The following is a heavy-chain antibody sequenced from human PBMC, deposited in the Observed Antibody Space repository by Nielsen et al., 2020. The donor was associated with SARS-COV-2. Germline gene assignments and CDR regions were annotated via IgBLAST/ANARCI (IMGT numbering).Heavy chain of an antibody. Sequence: GESLKISCAASGFTFSSYAMSWVRQAPGKGLEWVSAISGSGGSTYYADSVKGRFTISRDNSKNTLYLQMNSLRAEDTAVYYCAKESDRRDGYKGAEYFQHWGQGTLVTVSS. CDR3: AKESDRRDGYKGAEYFQH. CDR2: ISGSGGST. D-gene: IGHD5-24*01. CDR1: GFTFSSYA. V-gene: IGHV3-23*01. J-gene: IGHJ1*01.